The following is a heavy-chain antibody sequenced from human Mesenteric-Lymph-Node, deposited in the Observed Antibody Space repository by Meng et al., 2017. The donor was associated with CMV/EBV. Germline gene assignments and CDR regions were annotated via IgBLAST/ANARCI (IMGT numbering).Heavy chain of an antibody. CDR2: INHSGST. CDR1: GGSFSGYY. J-gene: IGHJ4*02. V-gene: IGHV4-34*01. Sequence: HRLGPVLLNPSETLSVTCAVYGGSFSGYYWNWIRQSPEKGLEWIGEINHSGSTTYNPSFTSRIIISVDTSTNQISLNMSSVTAADTAVYYCARGSSYDILTGYFDYWGQGALVTVSS. D-gene: IGHD3-9*01. CDR3: ARGSSYDILTGYFDY.